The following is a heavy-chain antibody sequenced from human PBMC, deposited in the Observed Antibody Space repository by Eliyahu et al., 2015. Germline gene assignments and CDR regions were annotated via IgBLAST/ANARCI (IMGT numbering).Heavy chain of an antibody. J-gene: IGHJ4*02. CDR3: AKRVYGSEFSY. V-gene: IGHV5-51*01. Sequence: EVQLVQSGTEVRKPGEFLKIXXXGSGYDFPNYWIGWVRQXPGKGLEWMGIIYPSDSETRYSPSFQGRVTISADRSTKTAYLQWNSLKASDTAMYYCAKRVYGSEFSYWGQGTLVTVSS. CDR2: IYPSDSET. D-gene: IGHD3-10*01. CDR1: GYDFPNYW.